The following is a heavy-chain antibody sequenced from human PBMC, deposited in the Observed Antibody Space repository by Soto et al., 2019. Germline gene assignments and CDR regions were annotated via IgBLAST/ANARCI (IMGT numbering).Heavy chain of an antibody. CDR2: ISGSGGST. Sequence: EVQLLESGGGLVQPGGSLRLSCAASGFTFSSYAMNWVRQAPGKGLEWVSVISGSGGSTYYAVSVKGRFTISRDNSKNTLYLPMNSLRSEATAVYYCARRSSGSYFDYWGPGTLVTVSS. CDR3: ARRSSGSYFDY. J-gene: IGHJ4*02. D-gene: IGHD6-19*01. V-gene: IGHV3-23*01. CDR1: GFTFSSYA.